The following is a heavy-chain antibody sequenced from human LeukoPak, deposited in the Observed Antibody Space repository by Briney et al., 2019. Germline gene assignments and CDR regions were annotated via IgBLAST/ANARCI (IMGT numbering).Heavy chain of an antibody. CDR1: GYTFTSYA. D-gene: IGHD2-8*01. CDR3: ARWRYCTNGVCYKYAYYGMDV. Sequence: GASVKVPCKASGYTFTSYAMHWVRQAPGQRLEWMGWISAGNGNTKYSQKFQGRVTITRDTSASTAYMELSSLRSEDTAVYYCARWRYCTNGVCYKYAYYGMDVWGQGTTVTVSS. V-gene: IGHV1-3*01. CDR2: ISAGNGNT. J-gene: IGHJ6*02.